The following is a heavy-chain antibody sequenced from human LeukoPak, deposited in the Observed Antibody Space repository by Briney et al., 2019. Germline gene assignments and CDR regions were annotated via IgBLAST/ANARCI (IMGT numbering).Heavy chain of an antibody. D-gene: IGHD3-3*01. CDR2: ISSSSSYI. CDR3: ARDRDDFWSGYYTSYFDY. V-gene: IGHV3-21*01. CDR1: GFTFSSYS. Sequence: GSLRLSCAASGFTFSSYSMNWVRQAPGKGLEWVSSISSSSSYIYYADSVKGRFTISRDNAKNSLYLQMNSLRAEDTAVYYCARDRDDFWSGYYTSYFDYWGQGTLVTVSS. J-gene: IGHJ4*02.